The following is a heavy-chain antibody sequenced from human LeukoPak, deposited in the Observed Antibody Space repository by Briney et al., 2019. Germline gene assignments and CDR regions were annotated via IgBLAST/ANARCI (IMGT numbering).Heavy chain of an antibody. CDR1: GFTFSSYE. D-gene: IGHD1-14*01. J-gene: IGHJ4*02. V-gene: IGHV3-30*02. CDR2: IRYDGNNK. Sequence: PGGSLRLSCAASGFTFSSYEMNWVRQAPGKGLEWVAFIRYDGNNKLYADSVKGRFTISRDNSKNTLYLHINSLRAEDTAVYYCAKDNPLDYWGQGTLVIVPS. CDR3: AKDNPLDY.